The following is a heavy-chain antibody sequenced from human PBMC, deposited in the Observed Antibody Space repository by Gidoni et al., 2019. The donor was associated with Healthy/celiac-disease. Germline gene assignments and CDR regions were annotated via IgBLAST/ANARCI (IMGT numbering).Heavy chain of an antibody. CDR2: ISYDGSNK. V-gene: IGHV3-30-3*01. D-gene: IGHD3-10*01. Sequence: QVQLVESGGGVVQPGRPLRLSCAASGLTFSSHAMHWVRQAPGKGLEWVAVISYDGSNKYYADSVKGRFTISRDNSKNTLYLQMNSLRAEDTAVYYCARERLLWFGELRPLRYYGMDVWGQGTTVTVSS. J-gene: IGHJ6*02. CDR3: ARERLLWFGELRPLRYYGMDV. CDR1: GLTFSSHA.